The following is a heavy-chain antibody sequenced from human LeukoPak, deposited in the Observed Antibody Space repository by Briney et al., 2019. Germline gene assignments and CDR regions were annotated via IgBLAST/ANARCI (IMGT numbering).Heavy chain of an antibody. CDR2: ISAYNGNT. V-gene: IGHV1-18*01. CDR1: GGTFSSYG. D-gene: IGHD3-22*01. CDR3: ARDTSSGYYEQ. J-gene: IGHJ4*02. Sequence: ASVKVSCKASGGTFSSYGISWVRQAPGQGLEWMGWISAYNGNTNYAQKLQGRVTMTTDTSTSTAYMELRSLRSDDTAVYYCARDTSSGYYEQWGQGTLVTVSS.